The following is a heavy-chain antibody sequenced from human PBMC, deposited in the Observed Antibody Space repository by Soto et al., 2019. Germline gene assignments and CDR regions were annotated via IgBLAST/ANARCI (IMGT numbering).Heavy chain of an antibody. CDR1: GYSFTRYW. D-gene: IGHD6-13*01. V-gene: IGHV5-10-1*01. CDR3: ARRKAEDYYYYGMDV. Sequence: PGEPLKISCKGSGYSFTRYWISWVRQMPGKGLEWMGRIDPSDSYTNYSPSFQGHVTISADKSISTAYLQWSSLKASDTAMYYCARRKAEDYYYYGMDVWGQGTTVTVS. J-gene: IGHJ6*02. CDR2: IDPSDSYT.